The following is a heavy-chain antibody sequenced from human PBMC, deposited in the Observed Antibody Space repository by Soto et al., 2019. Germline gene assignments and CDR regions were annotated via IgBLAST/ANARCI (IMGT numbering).Heavy chain of an antibody. D-gene: IGHD3-16*01. J-gene: IGHJ6*02. CDR3: VMVDNYVTPTPQDV. CDR1: GYIFVNYG. V-gene: IGHV1-18*01. CDR2: ISPYTGNT. Sequence: QVQLVQSGDEVKKPGASVKVSCKASGYIFVNYGIAWVRQAPGQGLEWMGWISPYTGNTHSATKVQGRLTMTTDTSTSTAYMYLGSMTSDDTAVYYCVMVDNYVTPTPQDVWGHGTPVTVSS.